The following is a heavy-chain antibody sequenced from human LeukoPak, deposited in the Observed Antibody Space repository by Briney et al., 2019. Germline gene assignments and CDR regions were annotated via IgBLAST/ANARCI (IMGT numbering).Heavy chain of an antibody. CDR2: IYSSGDT. D-gene: IGHD3-22*01. CDR1: GGSISNDY. J-gene: IGHJ4*02. V-gene: IGHV4-4*07. Sequence: NPSETLSLACAVAGGSISNDYWSWVRQPAGKGLEWIGRIYSSGDTNYNLSLTSRVTISVDKSKNQLSLKLSSVTPADTAVYYCVRERVGYDTSGRGPRFDCWGQGTLVTVSS. CDR3: VRERVGYDTSGRGPRFDC.